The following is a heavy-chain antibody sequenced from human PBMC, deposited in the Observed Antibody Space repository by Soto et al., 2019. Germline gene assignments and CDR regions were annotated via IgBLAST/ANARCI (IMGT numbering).Heavy chain of an antibody. V-gene: IGHV3-11*06. J-gene: IGHJ4*02. CDR1: GFTFSDYY. D-gene: IGHD6-25*01. Sequence: GGSLRLSCAASGFTFSDYYMSWIRQAPGKGLEWVSYISSSSYTNYADSVKGRFTISRDNAKNSLYLQMNSLRAEDTAVYYCARRIAAAGLIYYFDYWGQGTLVTVSS. CDR3: ARRIAAAGLIYYFDY. CDR2: ISSSSYT.